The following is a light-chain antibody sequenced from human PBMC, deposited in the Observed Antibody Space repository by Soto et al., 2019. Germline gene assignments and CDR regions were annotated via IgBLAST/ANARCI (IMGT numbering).Light chain of an antibody. CDR1: QSVSSF. Sequence: EILLTQSPATLSLSPGEIATLSCRASQSVSSFLAWYQQKPGQAPRLLIYDASHRATGIPARFSGSGSGTDFTLTVSSLEPEDFAVYYCQQRSNWPKTFGQGTKVDI. CDR3: QQRSNWPKT. CDR2: DAS. V-gene: IGKV3-11*01. J-gene: IGKJ1*01.